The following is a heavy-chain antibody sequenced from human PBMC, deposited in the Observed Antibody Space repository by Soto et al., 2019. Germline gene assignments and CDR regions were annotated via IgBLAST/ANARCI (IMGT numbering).Heavy chain of an antibody. J-gene: IGHJ5*02. D-gene: IGHD5-18*01. CDR2: IWYDGSNK. V-gene: IGHV3-33*01. CDR3: AREGYSYGYFWFDP. CDR1: GFTCSSYG. Sequence: QVQLVESGGGVVQPGRSLRLSCAASGFTCSSYGMHWVRQAPGKGLDRVSVIWYDGSNKYYADSVKGRFTISRDNSKNTLYLQMNSMRAEDTAVYYCAREGYSYGYFWFDPWGQGTLVTVSS.